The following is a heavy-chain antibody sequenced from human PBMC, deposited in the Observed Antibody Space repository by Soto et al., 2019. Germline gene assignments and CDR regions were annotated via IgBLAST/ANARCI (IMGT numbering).Heavy chain of an antibody. CDR2: ISSSSSYI. CDR1: GFPFSTSA. J-gene: IGHJ6*02. D-gene: IGHD3-3*01. CDR3: ARAKIFGVVIDYYYGMDV. Sequence: VQLLESGGGLVQPGGSLRLSCAASGFPFSTSAMNWVRQAPGKGLEWVSSISSSSSYIYYADSVKGRFTISRDNAKNSLYLQMNSLRAEDTAVYYCARAKIFGVVIDYYYGMDVWGQGTTVTVSS. V-gene: IGHV3-21*01.